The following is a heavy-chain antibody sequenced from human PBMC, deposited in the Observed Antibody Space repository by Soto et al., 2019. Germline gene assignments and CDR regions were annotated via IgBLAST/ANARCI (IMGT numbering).Heavy chain of an antibody. V-gene: IGHV3-30*03. J-gene: IGHJ5*02. D-gene: IGHD6-19*01. Sequence: PAGSLRHSCTPSEFTFSSYGMHLVRKNPFKGLELVSVISYDVSNKYYADSVKGRFTISRDNSKNTLYLQMNSLRAEDTAVYYCARRAEGGWYWFDAWGQGTLVTVSS. CDR3: ARRAEGGWYWFDA. CDR1: EFTFSSYG. CDR2: ISYDVSNK.